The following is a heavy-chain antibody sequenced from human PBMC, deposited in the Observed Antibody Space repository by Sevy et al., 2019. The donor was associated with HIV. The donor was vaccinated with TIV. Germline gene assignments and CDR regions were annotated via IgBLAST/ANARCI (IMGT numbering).Heavy chain of an antibody. CDR1: GYSISSTDY. V-gene: IGHV4-38-2*01. Sequence: SETLSLTCAVSGYSISSTDYWGWIRQPPGKGLEWIGNNYHTGNTYYNPSLKSRVTMSIDTSMNYCSLRLSAVTAADTAVYYCARTVRGDFDSRATAFDIWGQGTMVTVSS. J-gene: IGHJ3*02. CDR2: NYHTGNT. CDR3: ARTVRGDFDSRATAFDI. D-gene: IGHD3-22*01.